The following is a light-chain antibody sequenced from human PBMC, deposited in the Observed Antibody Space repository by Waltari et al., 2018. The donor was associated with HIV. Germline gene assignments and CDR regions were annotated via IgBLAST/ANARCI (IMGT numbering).Light chain of an antibody. J-gene: IGLJ2*01. Sequence: SYELTQPSSVSVSPEQTARITCSGDKLPEKYARWFQQRPGQAPVLLIYKDTERPSWISERFSGSSSGTTVTLTITGAQVEDEADYYCYSTSDDNVVFGGGTKLMVL. CDR2: KDT. V-gene: IGLV3-27*01. CDR1: KLPEKY. CDR3: YSTSDDNVV.